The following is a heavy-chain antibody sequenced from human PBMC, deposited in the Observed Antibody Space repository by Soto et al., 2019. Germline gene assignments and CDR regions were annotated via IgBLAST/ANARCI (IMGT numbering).Heavy chain of an antibody. V-gene: IGHV2-5*02. CDR1: GFSLSTSGVG. Sequence: QITLKESGPTMVKPTQALTLTCTFSGFSLSTSGVGVGWIRQPPGKALQWLSLIYWDNDKRYSLCLKSRLTITKDTSKNQVVLTMTDMDPLDTATYDCAHIQSGPDWNGGDFDYWCQGTLVTVSS. J-gene: IGHJ4*02. CDR2: IYWDNDK. D-gene: IGHD1-1*01. CDR3: AHIQSGPDWNGGDFDY.